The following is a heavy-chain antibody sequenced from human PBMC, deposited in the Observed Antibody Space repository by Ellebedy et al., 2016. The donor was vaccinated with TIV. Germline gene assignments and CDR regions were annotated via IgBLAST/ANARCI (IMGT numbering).Heavy chain of an antibody. CDR2: MNPNSGNT. V-gene: IGHV1-8*03. CDR3: AIFNTVTTSDFDY. J-gene: IGHJ4*02. CDR1: GYTFTSYD. Sequence: AASVKVSCKASGYTFTSYDINWVRQATGQGLEWMGWMNPNSGNTGYAQKFQGRVTITRNTSISTAYMELSSLRSEDTAVYYCAIFNTVTTSDFDYWGQGTLVTVSS. D-gene: IGHD4-17*01.